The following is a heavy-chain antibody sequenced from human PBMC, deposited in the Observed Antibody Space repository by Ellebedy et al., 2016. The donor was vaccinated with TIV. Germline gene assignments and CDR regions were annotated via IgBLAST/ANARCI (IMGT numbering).Heavy chain of an antibody. CDR3: AKPARTDATDF. Sequence: GESLKISXAASGFAFTDYAINWVRQSPSKDLEWVSSINGRGDRTYYADSVKGRFTISRDNSKNVIYLQMNGLRAEDTAIYYCAKPARTDATDFWGQGTLVTVSS. CDR1: GFAFTDYA. D-gene: IGHD4-17*01. CDR2: INGRGDRT. J-gene: IGHJ4*02. V-gene: IGHV3-23*01.